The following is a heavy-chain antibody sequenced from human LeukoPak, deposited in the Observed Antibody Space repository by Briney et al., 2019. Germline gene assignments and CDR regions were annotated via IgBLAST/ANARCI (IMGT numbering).Heavy chain of an antibody. J-gene: IGHJ5*02. CDR2: MNPNSGNT. CDR3: ARSARVWFGELRGWFDP. D-gene: IGHD3-10*01. CDR1: GYTFTSYD. Sequence: ASVKVSFKASGYTFTSYDINWVRQATGQGLEWMGWMNPNSGNTGYAQKFQGRVTMTRNNSITTAYMELSSLGYEDTAVYYCARSARVWFGELRGWFDPWGQGTLVTVSS. V-gene: IGHV1-8*01.